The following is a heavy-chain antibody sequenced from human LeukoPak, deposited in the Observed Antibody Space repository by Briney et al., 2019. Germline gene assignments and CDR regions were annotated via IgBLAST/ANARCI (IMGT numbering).Heavy chain of an antibody. CDR1: GFTFSSYW. Sequence: GGSLRLSCAASGFTFSSYWMSWVRQAPGKGLEWVANIKQDGSEKYYVDSVKGRFTISRDNAKNSLYLQMNSLRAEDTAVYYCARDQGHPGHYYYYYMDVWGKGTTVTVSS. CDR2: IKQDGSEK. V-gene: IGHV3-7*01. J-gene: IGHJ6*03. CDR3: ARDQGHPGHYYYYYMDV.